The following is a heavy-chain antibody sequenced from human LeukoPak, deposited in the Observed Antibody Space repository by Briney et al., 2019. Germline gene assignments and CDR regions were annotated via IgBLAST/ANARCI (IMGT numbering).Heavy chain of an antibody. CDR3: TRHSDTYCSRANCYVDNFYGLDV. Sequence: GGSLRLSCAASGFTFSGSAMHWVRQASGKGLEWVGRIRSRANSYVTAYAAAVTGRFTISSDDSSNTAYLQMNSLTTEDTAVYYTRHSDTYCSRANCYVDNFYGLDVWGQGTRVTVSS. D-gene: IGHD2-2*01. CDR2: IRSRANSYVT. J-gene: IGHJ6*02. V-gene: IGHV3-73*01. CDR1: GFTFSGSA.